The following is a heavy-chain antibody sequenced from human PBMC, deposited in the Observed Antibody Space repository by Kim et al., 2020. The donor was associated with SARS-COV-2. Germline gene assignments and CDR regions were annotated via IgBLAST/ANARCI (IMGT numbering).Heavy chain of an antibody. CDR2: IFPDDSDT. V-gene: IGHV5-51*01. Sequence: GESLKISCKASGYSFTSYWIGWVRQMPGKGLEWMGMIFPDDSDTRYSPSFQGQVTMSVDRSITTAYLQWSSLKASDTAMYFCARRRKMSTSEHYLDYWGLGTQVTVSS. CDR3: ARRRKMSTSEHYLDY. CDR1: GYSFTSYW. J-gene: IGHJ4*02.